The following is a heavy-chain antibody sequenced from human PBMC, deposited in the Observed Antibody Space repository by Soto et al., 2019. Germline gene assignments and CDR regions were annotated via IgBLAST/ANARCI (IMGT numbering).Heavy chain of an antibody. D-gene: IGHD1-26*01. CDR1: GFTVSSNY. V-gene: IGHV3-23*01. CDR2: ISGSGGST. Sequence: GGSLRLSCAASGFTVSSNYMSWVRQAPGKGLEWVSAISGSGGSTYYADSVKGRFTISRDNSKNTLYLQMNSLRAEDTAVYYCAKLRVGPFYFDYWGQGTLVTVSS. CDR3: AKLRVGPFYFDY. J-gene: IGHJ4*02.